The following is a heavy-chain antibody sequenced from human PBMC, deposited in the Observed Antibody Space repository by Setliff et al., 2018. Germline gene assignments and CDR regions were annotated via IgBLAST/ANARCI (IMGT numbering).Heavy chain of an antibody. CDR3: ARGYYNFLSGYYTPYYFDY. CDR1: GGSIRNYY. J-gene: IGHJ4*02. V-gene: IGHV4-59*01. CDR2: IYYSGNT. Sequence: PSETLSLTCTVSGGSIRNYYWSWIRQPPGKGLEWIGYIYYSGNTNYNPSLKSRVTIPVDTSKNQFSLKLSSVTAADTAVYFCARGYYNFLSGYYTPYYFDYWGQGTLVTVSS. D-gene: IGHD3-3*01.